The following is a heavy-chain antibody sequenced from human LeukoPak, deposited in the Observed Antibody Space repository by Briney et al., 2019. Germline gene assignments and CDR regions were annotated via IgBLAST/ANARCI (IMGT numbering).Heavy chain of an antibody. Sequence: GGSLRLSCAASGFTFSNYWMAWVRQAPGKGLEWVANVEKDGSGKNYVDSVKGRFIISRDNAKNSLYLQMNSLRVEDTAVYFCAREVATGTGAYNYWGQGTLVTVSS. CDR1: GFTFSNYW. D-gene: IGHD6-13*01. CDR2: VEKDGSGK. J-gene: IGHJ4*02. V-gene: IGHV3-7*01. CDR3: AREVATGTGAYNY.